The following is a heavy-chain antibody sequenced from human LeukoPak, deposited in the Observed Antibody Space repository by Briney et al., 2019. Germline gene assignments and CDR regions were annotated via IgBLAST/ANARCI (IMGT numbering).Heavy chain of an antibody. Sequence: PGGSLRLSCAASGFTFSSYAMSWVRQAPGKGLEWVSAISGSGGSAYYADSVKGRFTISRDNSENTLYLQMNSLRAEDTAVYYCAKDKSGISPLGYWGQGTLVTVSS. J-gene: IGHJ4*02. D-gene: IGHD3-3*01. CDR2: ISGSGGSA. CDR1: GFTFSSYA. V-gene: IGHV3-23*01. CDR3: AKDKSGISPLGY.